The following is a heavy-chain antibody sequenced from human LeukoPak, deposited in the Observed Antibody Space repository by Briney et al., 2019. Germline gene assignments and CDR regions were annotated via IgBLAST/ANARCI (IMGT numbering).Heavy chain of an antibody. CDR3: ARAKGDSDYYDFWSGSEGGLNFDY. Sequence: GGSLRLSCAASGFTFSSCGMHWVRQAPGKGLEWVAVISYDGSNKYYADSVKGRFTISRDNSKNTVYLQMNSLRAEDTAVYYCARAKGDSDYYDFWSGSEGGLNFDYWGQGTLVTVSS. V-gene: IGHV3-30*03. CDR2: ISYDGSNK. CDR1: GFTFSSCG. D-gene: IGHD3-3*01. J-gene: IGHJ4*02.